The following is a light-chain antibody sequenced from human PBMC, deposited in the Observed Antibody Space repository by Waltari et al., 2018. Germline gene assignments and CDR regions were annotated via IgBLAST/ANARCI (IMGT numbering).Light chain of an antibody. CDR2: NKN. CDR3: AAWDSSLSGYV. Sequence: QSVPTQPPSASETPGQTVTISCSAGYSNVGSAHAYWNQQPPGTAPKLPIYNKNLRASGVPDRLSGSRFGTSASLASSGLRSEDEADYYCAAWDSSLSGYVFGTGTKVTVL. V-gene: IGLV1-47*01. CDR1: YSNVGSAH. J-gene: IGLJ1*01.